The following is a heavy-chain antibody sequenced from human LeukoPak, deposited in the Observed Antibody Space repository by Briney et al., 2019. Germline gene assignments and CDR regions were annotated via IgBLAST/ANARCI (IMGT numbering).Heavy chain of an antibody. V-gene: IGHV3-33*01. Sequence: GGSLSLSCAASGFTFSNYAMHWVRQAPGKGLEWVALIWDDGSNKYYADSVKGRFTVSRDNSKNTLSLQMSSLRAEDTAVYYCARERGDTAMVFDYWGQGTLVTVSS. D-gene: IGHD5-18*01. CDR1: GFTFSNYA. J-gene: IGHJ4*02. CDR2: IWDDGSNK. CDR3: ARERGDTAMVFDY.